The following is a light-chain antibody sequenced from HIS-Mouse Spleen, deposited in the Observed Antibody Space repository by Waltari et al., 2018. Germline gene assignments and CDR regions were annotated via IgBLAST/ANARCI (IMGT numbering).Light chain of an antibody. J-gene: IGKJ2*01. CDR1: QRVSSSY. V-gene: IGKV3-20*01. Sequence: EIVLTQSPRTLSLSPGERATLSCRASQRVSSSYLAWYQQKPGQAPRLLIYGASSRATGIPDRFSGSGSGTDFTLTISRLEPEDFAVYYCQQYGSSLYTFGQGTKLEIK. CDR3: QQYGSSLYT. CDR2: GAS.